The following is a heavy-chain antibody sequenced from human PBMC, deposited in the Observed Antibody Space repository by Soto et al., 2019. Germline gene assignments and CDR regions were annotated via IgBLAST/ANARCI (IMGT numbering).Heavy chain of an antibody. Sequence: PSETLSLTCTVSGGSISSGDYYWSWIRQPPGKGLEWIGYIYYSGSTYYNPSLKSRVTISVDTSKNQFSLKLSSVTAADTAVYYCDRGIVATSNPFDYWGQGTLVTVSS. D-gene: IGHD5-12*01. CDR2: IYYSGST. J-gene: IGHJ4*02. CDR3: DRGIVATSNPFDY. CDR1: GGSISSGDYY. V-gene: IGHV4-30-4*01.